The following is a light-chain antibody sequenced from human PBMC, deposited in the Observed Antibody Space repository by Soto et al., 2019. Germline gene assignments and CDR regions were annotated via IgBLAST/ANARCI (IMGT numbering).Light chain of an antibody. CDR3: QQYNNWPPIT. CDR2: GAS. CDR1: QSVSSN. Sequence: EIVMTQSPATLSVSPGQRSTLSCGSSQSVSSNLAWYQQKPGQAPRLLIYGASTRATGIPARFSGSGSGTEFTLTISSLQSEDFGIYYCQQYNNWPPITFGQGTRLEIK. V-gene: IGKV3-15*01. J-gene: IGKJ5*01.